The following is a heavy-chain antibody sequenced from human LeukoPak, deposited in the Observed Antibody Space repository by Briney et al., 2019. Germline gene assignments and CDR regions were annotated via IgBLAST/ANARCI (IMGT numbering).Heavy chain of an antibody. J-gene: IGHJ4*02. CDR3: ARGYGSGSYYNYPHDY. D-gene: IGHD3-10*01. V-gene: IGHV1-8*01. CDR1: GYTFTSYD. CDR2: MNPNSGNT. Sequence: ASVKVSCKASGYTFTSYDINWVRQATGQGLEWMGWMNPNSGNTGYAQKFQGRVTMTRNTSISTAYMELSGLRSEDTAVYYCARGYGSGSYYNYPHDYWGQGTLVTVSS.